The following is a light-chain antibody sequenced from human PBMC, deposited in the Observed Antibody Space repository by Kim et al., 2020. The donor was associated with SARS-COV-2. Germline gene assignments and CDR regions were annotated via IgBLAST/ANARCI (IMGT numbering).Light chain of an antibody. CDR3: SAWDFTLSAWV. J-gene: IGLJ3*02. CDR2: RNN. CDR1: SDDVGNHG. V-gene: IGLV10-54*01. Sequence: QAGLTQPPSVSKGLGQTATLTCSGNSDDVGNHGAAWLQQYQGQPPKLLSYRNNNRPSGVSERFSAFRSGNTASLTITGLQPEDEADYYCSAWDFTLSAWVFGGGTQLTVL.